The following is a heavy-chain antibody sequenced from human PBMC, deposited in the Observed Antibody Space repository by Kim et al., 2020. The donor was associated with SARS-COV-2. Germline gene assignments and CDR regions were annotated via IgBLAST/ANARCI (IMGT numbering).Heavy chain of an antibody. CDR3: PRARMVRGVMPDN. J-gene: IGHJ4*02. Sequence: YAASVRGRFTISRDDSKSIAYLQMSSLNTDDTAIYYCPRARMVRGVMPDNWGQGTLVTVSS. V-gene: IGHV3-49*02. D-gene: IGHD3-10*01.